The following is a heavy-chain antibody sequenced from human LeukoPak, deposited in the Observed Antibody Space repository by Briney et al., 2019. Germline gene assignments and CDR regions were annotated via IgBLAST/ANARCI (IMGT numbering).Heavy chain of an antibody. J-gene: IGHJ4*02. CDR2: IYYSGST. CDR3: ARARFLRGTSSSDY. Sequence: SETLSLTCTVSGGSISSGGYYWSWIRQHPGKGLEWIGYIYYSGSTYYNPSLKSRVTISVDTSKNQFSLKLSSVTAADTAVYYCARARFLRGTSSSDYWGQGTLVTVSS. V-gene: IGHV4-31*03. D-gene: IGHD1-1*01. CDR1: GGSISSGGYY.